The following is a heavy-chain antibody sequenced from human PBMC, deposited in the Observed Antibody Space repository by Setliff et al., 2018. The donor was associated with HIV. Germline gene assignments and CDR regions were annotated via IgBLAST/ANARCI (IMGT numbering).Heavy chain of an antibody. CDR2: IFYSGSS. V-gene: IGHV4-34*12. CDR1: GGSFSGSY. Sequence: SETLSLTCAVHGGSFSGSYWSWIRQPPGKGLEWIGYIFYSGSSNYNPSLKSRVTISVDKSKKQFSLKLNSVTAADTAVYYCARHVGWPWFDTWGQGILVTVSS. J-gene: IGHJ5*02. CDR3: ARHVGWPWFDT.